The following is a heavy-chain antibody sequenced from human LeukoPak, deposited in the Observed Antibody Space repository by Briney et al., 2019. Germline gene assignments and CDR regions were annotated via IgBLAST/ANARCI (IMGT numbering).Heavy chain of an antibody. CDR2: IGGSGVTK. CDR3: AQESNPRDSSGWGSFDY. Sequence: GGSLRLSCAASGFKFTNYAMHWVRQAPGKGLEWVSTIGGSGVTKFYADSVEGRFTISRDNSKNTLYLQVNSLRAEDTAVYYCAQESNPRDSSGWGSFDYWGQGTLVTVSS. V-gene: IGHV3-23*01. J-gene: IGHJ4*02. D-gene: IGHD6-19*01. CDR1: GFKFTNYA.